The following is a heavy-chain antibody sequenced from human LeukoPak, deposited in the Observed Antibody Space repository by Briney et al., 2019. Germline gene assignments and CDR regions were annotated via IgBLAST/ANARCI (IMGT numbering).Heavy chain of an antibody. J-gene: IGHJ6*03. D-gene: IGHD2-2*01. V-gene: IGHV3-53*01. Sequence: GGSLRLSCAASGFTFRSSAMSWVRQAPGKGLEWVSVIYSGGSTYYADSVKGRFTISRDNSKNTLYLQMNSLRAEDTAVYYCARVTSIVVVPAAMSGSIRRYYYYYYMDVWGKGTTVTVSS. CDR1: GFTFRSSA. CDR3: ARVTSIVVVPAAMSGSIRRYYYYYYMDV. CDR2: IYSGGST.